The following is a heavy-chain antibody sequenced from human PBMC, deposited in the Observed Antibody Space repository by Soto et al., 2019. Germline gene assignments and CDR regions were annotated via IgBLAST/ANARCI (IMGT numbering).Heavy chain of an antibody. CDR3: ARGVYYGSGALDY. CDR1: GGSFSGYY. J-gene: IGHJ4*02. D-gene: IGHD3-10*01. Sequence: QVQLQQWGAGLLKPSETLSLTCAVYGGSFSGYYWSWIRQPPGKGLEWIGEINHSGSTNYNPSLKSRVTISVDTSKNQFSLKLSSVTAADTAVYYCARGVYYGSGALDYWGQGTLVTVSS. CDR2: INHSGST. V-gene: IGHV4-34*01.